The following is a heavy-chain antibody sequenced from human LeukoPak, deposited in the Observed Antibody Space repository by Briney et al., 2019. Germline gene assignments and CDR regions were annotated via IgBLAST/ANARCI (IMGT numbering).Heavy chain of an antibody. CDR2: ISYDGSIN. CDR3: ARKDSGRYINPFEY. J-gene: IGHJ4*02. Sequence: PGRSLRLSCAASGFTFRSYAMHWVRQAPGKGLEWVAVISYDGSINYYADSVKGRFTISRDNSKNTLYLQMNSLRAEDTAVYYCARKDSGRYINPFEYWGQGTLVTVSS. V-gene: IGHV3-30*04. D-gene: IGHD3-10*01. CDR1: GFTFRSYA.